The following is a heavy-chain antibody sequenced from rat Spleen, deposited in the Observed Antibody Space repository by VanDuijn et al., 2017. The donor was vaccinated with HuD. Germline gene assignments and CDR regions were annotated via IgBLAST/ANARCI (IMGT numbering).Heavy chain of an antibody. CDR3: ARHNSGYGVMDA. D-gene: IGHD4-3*01. J-gene: IGHJ4*01. CDR1: GFTFSNYY. Sequence: EVQLVESGGGLVQPGRSLKLSCAASGFTFSNYYMAWVRQAPTKGLEWVAYISAGGDSTYYRDSVKGRFTISRDNAKSTLYLQMDSLRSEDTATYYCARHNSGYGVMDAWGQGASVTVSS. V-gene: IGHV5-27*01. CDR2: ISAGGDST.